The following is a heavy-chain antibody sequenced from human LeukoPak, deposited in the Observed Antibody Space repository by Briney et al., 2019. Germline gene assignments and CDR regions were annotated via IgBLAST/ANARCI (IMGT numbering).Heavy chain of an antibody. CDR2: IIPIFGTA. J-gene: IGHJ4*02. D-gene: IGHD2-15*01. CDR3: ARDPHDCSGGSCGEDY. CDR1: GGTFSSYA. Sequence: SVKVSCTASGGTFSSYAISWMRQAPGQGLEWMGGIIPIFGTANYAQKFQGRVTITADESTSTAYMELRSLRSDDTAVYYCARDPHDCSGGSCGEDYWGQGTLVTVSS. V-gene: IGHV1-69*13.